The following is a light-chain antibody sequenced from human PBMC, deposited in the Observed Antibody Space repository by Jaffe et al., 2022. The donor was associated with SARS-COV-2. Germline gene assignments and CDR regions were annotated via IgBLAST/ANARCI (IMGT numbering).Light chain of an antibody. V-gene: IGLV3-19*01. CDR3: NSRDSRGILEV. J-gene: IGLJ2*01. CDR1: TLRTYY. Sequence: SSELTQDPTVSVALGQTVRITCQGDTLRTYYATWYQQKPGQAPVLVVYGKDSRPSGIPDRFSGSSSGNTASLTITGAQAEDEADYYCNSRDSRGILEVFGGGTKLTVL. CDR2: GKD.